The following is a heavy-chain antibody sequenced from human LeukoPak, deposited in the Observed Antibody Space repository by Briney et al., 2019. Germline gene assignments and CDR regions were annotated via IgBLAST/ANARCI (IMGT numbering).Heavy chain of an antibody. Sequence: GGSLRLSCAASGFTFNDYYISWIRQAPGKGLEWLSYINIGGTNTHYADSVKGRFTISRDNAKKSLYLEMNNLRAEDTAVYYCATDGAGFDTWGQGVLVTVSS. J-gene: IGHJ5*02. CDR2: INIGGTNT. V-gene: IGHV3-11*01. CDR3: ATDGAGFDT. CDR1: GFTFNDYY.